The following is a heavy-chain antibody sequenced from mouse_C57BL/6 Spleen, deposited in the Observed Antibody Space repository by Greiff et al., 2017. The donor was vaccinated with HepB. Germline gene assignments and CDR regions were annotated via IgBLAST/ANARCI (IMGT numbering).Heavy chain of an antibody. D-gene: IGHD1-1*01. Sequence: QVQLKQPGTELVKPGASVKLSCKASGYTFTSYWMHWVKQRPGQGLEWIGNINPSNGGTNYNEKFKSKATLTVDKSSSTAYMQLSSLTSEDSAVYYCASPTFTRDWYFDVWGTGTTVTVSS. CDR1: GYTFTSYW. V-gene: IGHV1-53*01. CDR3: ASPTFTRDWYFDV. CDR2: INPSNGGT. J-gene: IGHJ1*03.